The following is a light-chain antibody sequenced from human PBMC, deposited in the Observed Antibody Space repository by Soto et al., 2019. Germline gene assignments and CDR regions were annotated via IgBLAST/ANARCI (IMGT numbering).Light chain of an antibody. V-gene: IGKV3-15*01. CDR3: HHYNHWPPT. J-gene: IGKJ1*01. CDR2: AAS. CDR1: HSVGSN. Sequence: DIVMTQSPATLSVSPGERATLSCRASHSVGSNLAWSQQRPGQAPRLLIYAASTRATGVPARFSGSGSGTEFTLTISSLQSEDFAIYYCHHYNHWPPTFGQGTKVDIK.